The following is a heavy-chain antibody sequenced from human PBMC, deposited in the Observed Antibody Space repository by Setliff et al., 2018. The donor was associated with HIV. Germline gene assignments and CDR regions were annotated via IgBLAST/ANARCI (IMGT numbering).Heavy chain of an antibody. D-gene: IGHD6-6*01. Sequence: PGGSLRLSGATSGFAFSDYDFHWVRQVTGEGLDWVSAIGTEGDTYYADSVKGRFTISRNNAKNSLYPQMNNVRAGDTAVYYCTRELNGHTSSHYYFGLDVWGQGTTVTVSS. CDR3: TRELNGHTSSHYYFGLDV. CDR2: IGTEGDT. V-gene: IGHV3-13*01. CDR1: GFAFSDYD. J-gene: IGHJ6*02.